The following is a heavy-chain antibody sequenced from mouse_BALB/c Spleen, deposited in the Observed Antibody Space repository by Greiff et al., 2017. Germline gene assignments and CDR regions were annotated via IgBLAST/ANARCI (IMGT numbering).Heavy chain of an antibody. CDR2: ISSGGGST. Sequence: EVQLVESGGGLVKPGGSLKLSCAASGFAFSSYDMSWVRQTPEKRLEWVAYISSGGGSTYYPDTVKGRFTISRDNAKNTLYLQMSSLKSEDTAMYYCARHGRDYWGQGTSVTVSS. CDR3: ARHGRDY. CDR1: GFAFSSYD. J-gene: IGHJ4*01. V-gene: IGHV5-12-1*01.